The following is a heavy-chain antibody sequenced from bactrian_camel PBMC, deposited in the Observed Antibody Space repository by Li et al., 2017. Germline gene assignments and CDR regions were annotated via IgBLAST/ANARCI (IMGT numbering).Heavy chain of an antibody. D-gene: IGHD2*01. CDR2: IYGRRGTT. CDR3: AFDPVPGRPKWYSFGT. Sequence: VQLVESGGGSVQAGESLRLSCSADPFAYSKYLMAWFRQAPGNEREPVAAIYGRRGTTYYDDSVKGRFTISRDNAKRTLYLQMNSLKSEDTAMYYCAFDPVPGRPKWYSFGTWRQGTQVTVS. V-gene: IGHV3S1*01. CDR1: PFAYSKYL. J-gene: IGHJ6*01.